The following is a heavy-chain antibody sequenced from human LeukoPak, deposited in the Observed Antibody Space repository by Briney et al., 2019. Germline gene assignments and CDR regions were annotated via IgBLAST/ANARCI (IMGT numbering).Heavy chain of an antibody. Sequence: TSETLSLTCAVSGGSISSGGYSWSWIRQPPGKGLEWIGYIYHSGSTYYNPSLKSRVTISVDRSKNQFSLKLSSVTAADTAVYYCASQLQYYYGSGSYYPTPFNYWSQGTLVTVSS. J-gene: IGHJ4*02. CDR3: ASQLQYYYGSGSYYPTPFNY. CDR1: GGSISSGGYS. CDR2: IYHSGST. D-gene: IGHD3-10*01. V-gene: IGHV4-30-2*01.